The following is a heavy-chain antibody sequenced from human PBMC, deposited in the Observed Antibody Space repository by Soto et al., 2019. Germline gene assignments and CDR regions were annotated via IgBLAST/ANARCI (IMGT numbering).Heavy chain of an antibody. CDR3: AADPNDYGDYGAFDI. Sequence: ASVKVSCKASGYTFTSYGISWVRQAPGQGLEWIGWIIVYNGNTNYAQKFQERVTITRDMSTSTAYMELSSLRSEVTAVYYCAADPNDYGDYGAFDIWGQGTMVTVSS. CDR1: GYTFTSYG. V-gene: IGHV1-18*01. D-gene: IGHD4-17*01. J-gene: IGHJ3*02. CDR2: IIVYNGNT.